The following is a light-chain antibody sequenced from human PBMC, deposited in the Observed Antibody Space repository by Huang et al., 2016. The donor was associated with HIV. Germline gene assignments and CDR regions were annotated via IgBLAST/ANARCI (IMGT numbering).Light chain of an antibody. CDR1: QSVISSY. V-gene: IGKV3-20*01. CDR3: QHYGRSPPFT. J-gene: IGKJ3*01. Sequence: EIVLTQSPGTLSLSPGDTAPLSCRASQSVISSYLAWYQQRPGQSPRLLMYGASSRATGIPDRFSGSGSGTEYTLTINSLEPEDSAIYFCQHYGRSPPFTFGPGTRLHIK. CDR2: GAS.